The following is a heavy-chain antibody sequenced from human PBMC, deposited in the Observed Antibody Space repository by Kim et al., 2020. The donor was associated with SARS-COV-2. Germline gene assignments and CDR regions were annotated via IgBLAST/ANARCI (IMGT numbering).Heavy chain of an antibody. CDR2: ISYDGENQ. V-gene: IGHV3-30*18. CDR1: GFTFKNFA. Sequence: GGSLRLSCAASGFTFKNFAMHWIRQAPGKGLEWVTVISYDGENQYYADSVKGRFTVSRDDSKSNLYLQMNSLREEDTAMYFCAKNDQLLEHTDAIDIWGHGTIVTVSS. D-gene: IGHD2-2*01. J-gene: IGHJ3*02. CDR3: AKNDQLLEHTDAIDI.